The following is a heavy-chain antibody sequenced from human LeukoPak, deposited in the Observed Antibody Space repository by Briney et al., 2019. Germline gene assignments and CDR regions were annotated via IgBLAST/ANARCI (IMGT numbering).Heavy chain of an antibody. J-gene: IGHJ3*02. CDR3: ARAPVAARFAFDI. CDR2: IYFSGIT. V-gene: IGHV4-59*12. Sequence: SETLSLTCTVSGGSISNYYWSWIRQPPGKGLEWIGYIYFSGITNYNPSLKSRVTISVDTSKNQFSLKLSSVTAADTAVYYCARAPVAARFAFDIWGQGTMVTVSS. D-gene: IGHD6-6*01. CDR1: GGSISNYY.